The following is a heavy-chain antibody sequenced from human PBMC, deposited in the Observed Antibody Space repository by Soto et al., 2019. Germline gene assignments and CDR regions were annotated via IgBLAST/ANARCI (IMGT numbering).Heavy chain of an antibody. Sequence: EFMQNSCTGAGYNFPYLWIGCVRQTPGKGLEWMGIIYPGDSDTRSSPSFQGQVTFLADRSISTAYLQWTSLKASDTAIYYCARLFGYSSDYYYGIDVWGQGTTVTVSS. CDR2: IYPGDSDT. CDR3: ARLFGYSSDYYYGIDV. V-gene: IGHV5-51*01. D-gene: IGHD5-12*01. J-gene: IGHJ6*02. CDR1: GYNFPYLW.